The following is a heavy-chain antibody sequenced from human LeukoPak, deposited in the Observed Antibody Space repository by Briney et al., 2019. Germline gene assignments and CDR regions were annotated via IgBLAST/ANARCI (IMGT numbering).Heavy chain of an antibody. V-gene: IGHV4-34*01. Sequence: SETLSLTCAVYGGSFSDYYWSWIRQPPGKGLEWIGEVNHGGSTNYNPSLKSRVTISIDTSKNQFSLKLSSVTAADTAVYYCARDYVGVAGTFDYWGQGTLVTVSS. J-gene: IGHJ4*02. CDR3: ARDYVGVAGTFDY. CDR2: VNHGGST. CDR1: GGSFSDYY. D-gene: IGHD6-19*01.